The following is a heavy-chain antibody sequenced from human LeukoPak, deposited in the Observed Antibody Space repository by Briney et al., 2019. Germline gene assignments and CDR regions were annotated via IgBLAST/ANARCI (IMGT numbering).Heavy chain of an antibody. D-gene: IGHD6-13*01. V-gene: IGHV1-69*13. CDR2: IIPIFGTA. J-gene: IGHJ4*02. CDR3: ARALHPGIAAALKLDY. Sequence: SVKVSCKASGGTFSSYAISWVRQAPGQGLEWMGGIIPIFGTANYAQKFQGRVTITADESTSTAYMELSSLRSEDTAVYYCARALHPGIAAALKLDYWGQGTLVTVSS. CDR1: GGTFSSYA.